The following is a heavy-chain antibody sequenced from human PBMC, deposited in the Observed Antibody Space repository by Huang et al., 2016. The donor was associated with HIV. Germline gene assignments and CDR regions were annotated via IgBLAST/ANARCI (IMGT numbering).Heavy chain of an antibody. D-gene: IGHD2-15*01. CDR3: AKVTLGFDY. J-gene: IGHJ4*02. CDR1: GFTFSSYG. V-gene: IGHV3-30*02. CDR2: IQYDGTKK. Sequence: QVQLVESGGGVVQPGGSLRLSCATSGFTFSSYGMHWVRQAPGLGLEWVAFIQYDGTKKYYADSVKCRFNISRDNSKNMLHLQMNNLRVEDTAAYFCAKVTLGFDYWGQGTWVTVSS.